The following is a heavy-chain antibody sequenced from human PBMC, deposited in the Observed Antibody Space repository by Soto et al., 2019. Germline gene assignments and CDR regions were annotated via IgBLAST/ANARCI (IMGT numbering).Heavy chain of an antibody. CDR3: AKGNYDILTGYARAFFFDY. D-gene: IGHD3-9*01. J-gene: IGHJ5*01. CDR2: ISGSGGST. Sequence: GGSLRLSCAASGFTFSSYAMSWVRQAPGKGLEWVSAISGSGGSTYYADSVKGRFTISRDNSKNTLYLQMNSLRAEDTAVYYCAKGNYDILTGYARAFFFDYWGQEPWSPSPQ. V-gene: IGHV3-23*01. CDR1: GFTFSSYA.